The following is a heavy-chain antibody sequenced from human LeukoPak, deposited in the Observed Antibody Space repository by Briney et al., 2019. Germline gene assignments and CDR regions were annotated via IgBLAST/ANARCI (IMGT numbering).Heavy chain of an antibody. J-gene: IGHJ4*02. CDR2: INPSGGST. Sequence: ASVKVSCKASGYTFSSYYMHWVRQAPGQGLEWMGIINPSGGSTGYAQKFQGRVTMTRDTSTSTVYMELSSLRFEDTAVYYCARAYSSGWYLGWGQGTLVTVSS. CDR1: GYTFSSYY. V-gene: IGHV1-46*01. D-gene: IGHD6-19*01. CDR3: ARAYSSGWYLG.